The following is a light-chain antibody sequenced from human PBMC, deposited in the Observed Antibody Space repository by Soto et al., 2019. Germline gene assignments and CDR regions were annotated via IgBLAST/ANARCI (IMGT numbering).Light chain of an antibody. CDR3: SSYTSSSTLL. J-gene: IGLJ2*01. V-gene: IGLV2-14*01. Sequence: QAASVSGSPGQSITISCTGTCCDVGGYNYVSWYQQHPGKAPKLMIYDVSRRPSGVSDRFSASKSGNTASLTISGLLVEDEADYYCSSYTSSSTLLFGGGTQLTVL. CDR2: DVS. CDR1: CCDVGGYNY.